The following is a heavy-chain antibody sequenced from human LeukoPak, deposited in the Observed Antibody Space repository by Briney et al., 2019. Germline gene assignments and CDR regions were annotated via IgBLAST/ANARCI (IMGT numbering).Heavy chain of an antibody. CDR3: ARDHRITMVRGVSYFDY. J-gene: IGHJ4*02. V-gene: IGHV1-46*03. D-gene: IGHD3-10*01. CDR2: NNPSGGST. CDR1: GYTFTSYY. Sequence: ASVKVSCKASGYTFTSYYMHWVRQAPGQRREWMGINNPSGGSTSYAQKFQGRVTMTRDTSTSTVYMELSSLRSEDTAVYYCARDHRITMVRGVSYFDYWGQGTLVTVSS.